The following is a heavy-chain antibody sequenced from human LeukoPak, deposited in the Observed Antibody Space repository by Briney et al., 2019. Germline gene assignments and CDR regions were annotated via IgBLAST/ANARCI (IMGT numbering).Heavy chain of an antibody. CDR2: IYYSGST. CDR1: GGSISSSSYY. D-gene: IGHD3-10*01. CDR3: GSFGELLLRGGDY. J-gene: IGHJ4*02. Sequence: SETLSLTCTVSGGSISSSSYYWGWIRQPPGKGLEWIGSIYYSGSTYYNPSLKSRVTISVDTSKNQFSLKLSSVTAADTAVYYCGSFGELLLRGGDYWGQGTLVTVSS. V-gene: IGHV4-39*01.